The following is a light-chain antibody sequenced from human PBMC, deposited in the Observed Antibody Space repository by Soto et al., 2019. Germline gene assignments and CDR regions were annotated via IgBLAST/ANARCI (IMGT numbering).Light chain of an antibody. CDR1: QTISTW. CDR3: QQYNKFSPT. J-gene: IGKJ1*01. V-gene: IGKV1-5*01. Sequence: GDRVTITCRASQTISTWMAWYQHKPGRAPKLLIFDGARLESGVPSRFSGSGSGTEFTFTISSLQPEDFATYYCQQYNKFSPTFGQGTKVDI. CDR2: DGA.